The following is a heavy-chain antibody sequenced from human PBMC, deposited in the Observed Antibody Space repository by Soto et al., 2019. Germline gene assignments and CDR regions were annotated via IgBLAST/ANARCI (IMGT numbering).Heavy chain of an antibody. CDR2: IIPVFGTT. Sequence: GASVKVSCKDSGGLFSSFAISWVRQAPGQGLEWLGGIIPVFGTTNYAEKFQGRVTITADESTNTAYMELSSLRSGDTAMYYCARDTNTAMVPIDYWGQGTLVTVSS. CDR1: GGLFSSFA. CDR3: ARDTNTAMVPIDY. V-gene: IGHV1-69*13. J-gene: IGHJ4*02. D-gene: IGHD5-18*01.